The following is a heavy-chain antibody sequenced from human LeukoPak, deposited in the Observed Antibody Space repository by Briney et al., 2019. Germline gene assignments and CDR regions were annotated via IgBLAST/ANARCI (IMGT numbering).Heavy chain of an antibody. Sequence: PETLSLTCAVSGYSISSGYYWGWIRQPPGKGLEWIGSIYLTGSTYYNPSLKSRVTISVDTSKNQSSRKLSSVTAADTAVYYCAREDTPAANVRWFDPWGQGTLVTVSS. D-gene: IGHD2-2*01. CDR3: AREDTPAANVRWFDP. J-gene: IGHJ5*02. V-gene: IGHV4-38-2*01. CDR1: GYSISSGYY. CDR2: IYLTGST.